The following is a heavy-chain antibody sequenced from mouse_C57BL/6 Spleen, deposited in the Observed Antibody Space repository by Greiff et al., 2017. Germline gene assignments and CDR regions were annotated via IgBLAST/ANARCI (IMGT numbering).Heavy chain of an antibody. J-gene: IGHJ2*01. CDR3: ARCYYGSSYLYYFDY. D-gene: IGHD1-1*01. CDR1: GYTFTSYW. V-gene: IGHV1-59*01. CDR2: IDPSDSYT. Sequence: QVQLQQPGAELVRPGTSVKLSCKASGYTFTSYWMHWVQQRPGQGLEWIGVIDPSDSYTNYNQKFKGKATLTVDTSSSTAYMQLSSLTSEDSAVYYCARCYYGSSYLYYFDYWGQGTTLTVSS.